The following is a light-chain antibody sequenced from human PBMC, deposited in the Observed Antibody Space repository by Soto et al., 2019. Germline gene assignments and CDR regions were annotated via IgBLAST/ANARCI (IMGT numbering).Light chain of an antibody. CDR1: SSNIGAGFG. CDR2: GDT. V-gene: IGLV1-40*01. CDR3: QSYDSSLGWI. Sequence: QSVLTQPPSVSGAPGQRVFISCTGSSSNIGAGFGVHWYQQLPGTAPKLLIYGDTXRPXGVPDRFSGSKSGTSASLAITGXXXXXXXDYYCQSYDSSLGWIFGGGTKLTVL. J-gene: IGLJ2*01.